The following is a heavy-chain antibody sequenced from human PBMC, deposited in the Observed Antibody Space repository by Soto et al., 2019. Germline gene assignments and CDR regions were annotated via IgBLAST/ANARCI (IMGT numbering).Heavy chain of an antibody. CDR2: IVVGSGNT. D-gene: IGHD3-22*01. V-gene: IGHV1-58*01. J-gene: IGHJ6*02. Sequence: SVKVSCKASGFTFTSSAVQWVRQARGQRLEWIGWIVVGSGNTNYAQKFQERVTITRDMSTSTAYMELSSLRSEDTAVYYCAASPLAYYYDSSGYYYPKYYYYYGMDVWGQGTTVTVSS. CDR1: GFTFTSSA. CDR3: AASPLAYYYDSSGYYYPKYYYYYGMDV.